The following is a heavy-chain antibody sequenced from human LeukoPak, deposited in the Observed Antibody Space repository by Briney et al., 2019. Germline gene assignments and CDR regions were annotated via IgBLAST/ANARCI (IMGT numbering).Heavy chain of an antibody. CDR3: ARGARYSDS. J-gene: IGHJ4*02. D-gene: IGHD6-6*01. Sequence: SETLSLTCTVSGGSISSHYWSWIRQPPGEGLEWIGYIYFSGSTNYNPSLKSRVAISIDTSKNQFSLKLSSVTAADTAVYYCARGARYSDSWGQGALVAVSS. CDR1: GGSISSHY. V-gene: IGHV4-59*11. CDR2: IYFSGST.